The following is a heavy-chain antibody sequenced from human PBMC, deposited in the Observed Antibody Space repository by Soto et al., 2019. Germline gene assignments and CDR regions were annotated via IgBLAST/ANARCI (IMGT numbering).Heavy chain of an antibody. CDR1: GGSVSSGSYY. V-gene: IGHV4-61*01. CDR3: ARADATVVAYYYYYGMDV. J-gene: IGHJ6*02. CDR2: IYYSGST. Sequence: QVQLQESGPGLVKPSETLSLTCTVSGGSVSSGSYYWSWIRQPPGKGLEWIGYIYYSGSTNYNPSPESRGPISGDTSKNQFSPKLSSVTAADTAVYYCARADATVVAYYYYYGMDVWGQGTTVTVSS. D-gene: IGHD2-15*01.